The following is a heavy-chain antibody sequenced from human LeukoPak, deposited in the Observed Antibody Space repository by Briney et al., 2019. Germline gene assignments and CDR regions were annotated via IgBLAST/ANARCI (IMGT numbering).Heavy chain of an antibody. Sequence: SETLSLTCTVCGGSVSSGSYYWSWIRQPPGKGLERIGYIYYSGSTNYNPSLKSQVTISVDTSRNQFSLKLSSVTAADTAVYYCARSFGSGSYFFDYWGQGTLVTVSS. CDR1: GGSVSSGSYY. V-gene: IGHV4-61*01. D-gene: IGHD3-10*01. J-gene: IGHJ4*02. CDR2: IYYSGST. CDR3: ARSFGSGSYFFDY.